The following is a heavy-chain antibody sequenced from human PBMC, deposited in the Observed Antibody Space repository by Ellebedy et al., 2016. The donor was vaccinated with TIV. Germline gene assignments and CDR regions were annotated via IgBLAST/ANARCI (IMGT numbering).Heavy chain of an antibody. CDR3: AREDLLPSSSSHHYGIDV. V-gene: IGHV1-46*01. CDR2: IEPSGGTT. CDR1: GYTFTNYY. Sequence: AASVKVSCKASGYTFTNYYMHWVRQAPGQGLEWMGIIEPSGGTTNYAQKFPGRVTVTRDTSTSTVYMELRSLRSEDTAVYYCAREDLLPSSSSHHYGIDVWGQGTTVTVSS. J-gene: IGHJ6*02. D-gene: IGHD6-6*01.